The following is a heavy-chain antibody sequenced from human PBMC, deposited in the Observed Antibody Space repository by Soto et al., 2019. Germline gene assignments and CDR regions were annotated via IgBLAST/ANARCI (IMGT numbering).Heavy chain of an antibody. V-gene: IGHV1-69*08. D-gene: IGHD2-2*01. CDR3: AREEDIVVVPAAMPGAFDI. CDR1: GGTFSSYT. CDR2: IIPILGIA. Sequence: QVQLVQSGAEVKKPGSSVKVSCKASGGTFSSYTISWMRQAPGQGLEWMGRIIPILGIANYAQKFQGRVTITADKSTSTAYMELSSLRSEDTAVYYCAREEDIVVVPAAMPGAFDIWGQGTMVTVSS. J-gene: IGHJ3*02.